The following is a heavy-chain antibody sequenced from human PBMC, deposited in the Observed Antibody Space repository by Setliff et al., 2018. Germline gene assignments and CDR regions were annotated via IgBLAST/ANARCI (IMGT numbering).Heavy chain of an antibody. CDR1: GITFSTCS. CDR2: ISSRSDII. D-gene: IGHD3-22*01. J-gene: IGHJ6*03. CDR3: ATNPRKGRSGGYYYDDPHXYYMDV. Sequence: GGSLRLSCAASGITFSTCSMNWVRQAPGKGLEWVSYISSRSDIIYYADSVKGRFTISRDNAKNSLYLQVNSLRAEDTAVYYCATNPRKGRSGGYYYDDPHXYYMDVWGKGTTVTVSS. V-gene: IGHV3-48*01.